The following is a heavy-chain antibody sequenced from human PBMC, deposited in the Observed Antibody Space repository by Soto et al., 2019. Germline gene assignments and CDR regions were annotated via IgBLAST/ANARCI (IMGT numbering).Heavy chain of an antibody. J-gene: IGHJ2*01. V-gene: IGHV1-18*01. CDR3: ARDLHSGGKYWYFDI. CDR2: INSFSGDT. Sequence: QVQLVQSGAEVKKPWASVQVSCKASGYTFTHYGITWVRQAPGQGLEWMGWINSFSGDTNYPQKLQGRLTMTTDTATNTVYMELRNLRSDDTAVYYCARDLHSGGKYWYFDIWCRGTLVTVSS. CDR1: GYTFTHYG. D-gene: IGHD2-15*01.